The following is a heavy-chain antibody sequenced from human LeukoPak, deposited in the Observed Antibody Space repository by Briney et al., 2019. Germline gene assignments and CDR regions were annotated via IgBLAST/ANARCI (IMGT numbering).Heavy chain of an antibody. J-gene: IGHJ6*03. CDR2: IYYSGST. Sequence: PSETLSLTCTVSGGSISSSSYYWGWIRQPPGKGLEWIGSIYYSGSTYYNPSPKSRVTISVDTSKNQFSLKLSSVTAADTAVYYCASHEGYMDVWGKGTTVTISS. CDR1: GGSISSSSYY. V-gene: IGHV4-39*01. CDR3: ASHEGYMDV.